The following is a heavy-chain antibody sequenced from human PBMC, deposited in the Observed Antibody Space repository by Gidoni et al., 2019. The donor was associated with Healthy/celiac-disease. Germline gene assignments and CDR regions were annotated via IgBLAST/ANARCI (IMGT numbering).Heavy chain of an antibody. CDR3: ARGDNWNYEDY. CDR2: IWYDGSNK. V-gene: IGHV3-33*01. J-gene: IGHJ4*02. D-gene: IGHD1-7*01. Sequence: QVQLVESGGGVVQPGRSLRLSCTASGFTFSSYGMHWVRQAPGKGLEWVALIWYDGSNKYYADSVKGRFTISRDNSKNTLYLQMDSLRAEDTAVYYCARGDNWNYEDYWGQGTLVTVSS. CDR1: GFTFSSYG.